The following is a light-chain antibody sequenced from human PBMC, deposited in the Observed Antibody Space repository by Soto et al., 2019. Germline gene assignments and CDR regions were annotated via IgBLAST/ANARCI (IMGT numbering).Light chain of an antibody. CDR2: KAT. Sequence: DIEMTQSPSTLSASVGDRVTITCRASQSITTWLAWYQQKPGKAPKLLIYKATNVQTGVPSRFSGSGSGTEFNLTISSLQPEDFANYYCQQYNDYQYTFGQGTKLEIK. V-gene: IGKV1-5*03. CDR3: QQYNDYQYT. CDR1: QSITTW. J-gene: IGKJ2*01.